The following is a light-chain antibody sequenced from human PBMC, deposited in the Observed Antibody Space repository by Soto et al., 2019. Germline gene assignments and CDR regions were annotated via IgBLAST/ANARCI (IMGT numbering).Light chain of an antibody. CDR2: DAS. Sequence: EIVLTQSPATLSLSPGERATLSCRASQSVSSYLAWYQQKPGQAPRLLIFDASNRAPGIPARFSGSGSGTDFTLTISSLEPEDFAVYYCQHRSIWPVSFGQGTRLEIK. V-gene: IGKV3-11*01. CDR3: QHRSIWPVS. CDR1: QSVSSY. J-gene: IGKJ5*01.